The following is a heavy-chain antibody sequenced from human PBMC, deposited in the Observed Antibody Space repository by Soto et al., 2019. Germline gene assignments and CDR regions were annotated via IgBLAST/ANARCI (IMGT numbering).Heavy chain of an antibody. Sequence: EVQLVESGGGLVQPGGSLRLSCAASGFTFSSYSMNWVRQAPGKGLEWVSYISSSSSTIYYADSVKGRFTISRDNAKNSLYLQMNSLRDEDTAVYYCARDFEEHYYDSSGYYSLRYFDYWGQGTLVTVSS. D-gene: IGHD3-22*01. CDR1: GFTFSSYS. J-gene: IGHJ4*02. CDR3: ARDFEEHYYDSSGYYSLRYFDY. V-gene: IGHV3-48*02. CDR2: ISSSSSTI.